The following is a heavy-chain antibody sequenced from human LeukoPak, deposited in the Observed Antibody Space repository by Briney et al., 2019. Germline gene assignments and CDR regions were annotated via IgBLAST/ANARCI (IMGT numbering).Heavy chain of an antibody. J-gene: IGHJ4*02. CDR1: GFTFSTYS. D-gene: IGHD2-21*01. CDR3: ARDYAIAFDY. Sequence: VGSLRLSCAASGFTFSTYSMNWVRQAPGKGLEWVSYISSTSSAIYYADSVKGRSTISRDNAKSSLYLQMNSLRDEDTAVYYCARDYAIAFDYWGQGTLVTVSS. CDR2: ISSTSSAI. V-gene: IGHV3-48*02.